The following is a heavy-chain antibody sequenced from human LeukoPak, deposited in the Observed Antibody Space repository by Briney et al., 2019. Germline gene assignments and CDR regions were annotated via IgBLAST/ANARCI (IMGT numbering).Heavy chain of an antibody. D-gene: IGHD4-17*01. CDR3: AREVTTVHFDY. Sequence: SETLSLTCTVSGGSISSSSYYWGWIRQPPGKGLEWIGSIYYSGSTYYNPFLKSRVTISVDTSKNQFSLKLSSVTAADTAVYYCAREVTTVHFDYWGQGTLVTVSS. J-gene: IGHJ4*02. V-gene: IGHV4-39*01. CDR2: IYYSGST. CDR1: GGSISSSSYY.